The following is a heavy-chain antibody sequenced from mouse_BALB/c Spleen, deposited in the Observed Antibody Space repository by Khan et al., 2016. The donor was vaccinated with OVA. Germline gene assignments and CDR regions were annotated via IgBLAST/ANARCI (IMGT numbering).Heavy chain of an antibody. D-gene: IGHD1-1*01. J-gene: IGHJ2*01. Sequence: VQLVESGPGLVKPSQSLSLTCTVTGYSITSGYAWNWIRQFPGNKLEWMGYISYSGVTSYTPSLKSRISITRDTSKNQFFLQLNSVTTEDTATYYCARGNYYGYYFDYWGQGTTRTVSS. V-gene: IGHV3-2*02. CDR1: GYSITSGYA. CDR2: ISYSGVT. CDR3: ARGNYYGYYFDY.